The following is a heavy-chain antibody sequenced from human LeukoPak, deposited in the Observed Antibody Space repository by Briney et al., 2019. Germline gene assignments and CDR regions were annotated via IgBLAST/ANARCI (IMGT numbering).Heavy chain of an antibody. CDR1: GGSLNNYY. Sequence: SETLSLTCPGTGGSLNNYYWRWIRQPAGKGLEWIGRIYTRGSTNCDRSLKSRVTIYIDSSKNQFSLKLTPVPAADTAVYYCARTSSYTDGSRYNPSWFGPWGQGTLVTVSS. D-gene: IGHD2-2*02. V-gene: IGHV4-4*07. J-gene: IGHJ5*02. CDR3: ARTSSYTDGSRYNPSWFGP. CDR2: IYTRGST.